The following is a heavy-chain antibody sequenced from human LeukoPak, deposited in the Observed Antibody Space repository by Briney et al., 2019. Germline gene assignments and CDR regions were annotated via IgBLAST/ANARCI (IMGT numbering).Heavy chain of an antibody. CDR2: IYTSGST. D-gene: IGHD3-10*01. J-gene: IGHJ6*04. CDR1: GGSISSYY. Sequence: PSETLSLTCTVSGGSISSYYWTWIRQPAGKGLEWIGRIYTSGSTNYNPSLESRVTISIDTSKNQFSLKLSSVTAADTAVYYCARRGDVWGKGTTVTISS. CDR3: ARRGDV. V-gene: IGHV4-4*07.